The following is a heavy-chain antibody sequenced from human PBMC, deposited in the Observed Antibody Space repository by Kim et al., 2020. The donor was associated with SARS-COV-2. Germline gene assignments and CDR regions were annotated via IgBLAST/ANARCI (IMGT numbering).Heavy chain of an antibody. J-gene: IGHJ6*02. V-gene: IGHV3-9*01. CDR1: GFTFDDYA. Sequence: GGSLRLSCAASGFTFDDYAMHWVRQAPGKGLEWVSGISWNSGSIGYADSVKGRFTISRDNAKNSLYLQMNSLRAEDTALYYCAKAQMYYYGSGVPNYYYYGMDVWGQGTTVTVSS. CDR3: AKAQMYYYGSGVPNYYYYGMDV. CDR2: ISWNSGSI. D-gene: IGHD3-10*01.